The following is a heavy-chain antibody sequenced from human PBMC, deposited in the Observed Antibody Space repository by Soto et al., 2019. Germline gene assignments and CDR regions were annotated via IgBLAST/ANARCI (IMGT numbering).Heavy chain of an antibody. J-gene: IGHJ5*02. CDR2: INPNSGGT. CDR3: CSSTCCYESIATAATPPGSQA. V-gene: IGHV1-2*04. Sequence: ASVKVSCKASGYTFTGYYMHWVRQAPGQGLEWMGWINPNSGGTNYAQKFQGWVTMTRDTSISTAYMELSRLRSDDTAVLGRCSSTCCYESIATAATPPGSQALAQGTLVTVSS. D-gene: IGHD2-2*01. CDR1: GYTFTGYY.